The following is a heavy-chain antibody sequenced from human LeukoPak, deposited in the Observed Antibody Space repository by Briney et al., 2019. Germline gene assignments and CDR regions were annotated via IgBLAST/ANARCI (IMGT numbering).Heavy chain of an antibody. J-gene: IGHJ4*02. Sequence: PGGSLRLSCAASGFTFSTYAMSWVRQAPGKGLEWVSVISGSGGTTYYADSVKGRFTITRDNSKNTLYLQMNSLRAVDTAVYYCAKDRGYCSSTSCYISPPDYWGQGTLVTVSS. CDR2: ISGSGGTT. V-gene: IGHV3-23*01. D-gene: IGHD2-2*02. CDR1: GFTFSTYA. CDR3: AKDRGYCSSTSCYISPPDY.